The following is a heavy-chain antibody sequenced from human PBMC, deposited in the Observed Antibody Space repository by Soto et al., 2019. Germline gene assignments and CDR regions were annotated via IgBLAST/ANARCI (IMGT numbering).Heavy chain of an antibody. Sequence: EVQLVESGGGLVQPGGSLRLSCAASGFTFSSYAMHWVRRAPGKGLEYVSVISGNGDSTYYANSVKGRFTISRDNSKNTLYLQMCSLRAEDMAVYYCARRGYGLYFDYWGQGTLVTVSS. J-gene: IGHJ4*02. CDR3: ARRGYGLYFDY. CDR2: ISGNGDST. D-gene: IGHD3-10*01. CDR1: GFTFSSYA. V-gene: IGHV3-64*01.